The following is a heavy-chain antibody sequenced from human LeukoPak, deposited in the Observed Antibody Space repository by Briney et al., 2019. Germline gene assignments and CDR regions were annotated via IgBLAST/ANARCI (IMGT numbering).Heavy chain of an antibody. CDR3: ARAGSSWSSYYYYYYMDV. D-gene: IGHD6-13*01. V-gene: IGHV4-59*01. CDR2: ISSSGST. J-gene: IGHJ6*03. Sequence: SETLSLTCTVSGGSISNYYWSWIRQPPGKGLEWIGCISSSGSTNYNPSLKTRVTISVDTSGKQFSLNLSSVTAADTAVYYCARAGSSWSSYYYYYYMDVWGKGTTVTVSS. CDR1: GGSISNYY.